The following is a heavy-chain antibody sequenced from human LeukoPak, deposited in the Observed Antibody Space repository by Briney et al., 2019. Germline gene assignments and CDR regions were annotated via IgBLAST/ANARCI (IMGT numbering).Heavy chain of an antibody. D-gene: IGHD3-3*01. CDR1: GGSISSSSYY. J-gene: IGHJ5*02. V-gene: IGHV4-39*01. CDR2: IYYSGST. CDR3: ASSSYDFWSGEKNWFDP. Sequence: SETLSLTCTVSGGSISSSSYYWGWIRQPPGKGLEWIGSIYYSGSTYYNPSLKSRVIISVDTSKNQFSLKLSSVTAADTAVYYCASSSYDFWSGEKNWFDPWGQGTLVTVSS.